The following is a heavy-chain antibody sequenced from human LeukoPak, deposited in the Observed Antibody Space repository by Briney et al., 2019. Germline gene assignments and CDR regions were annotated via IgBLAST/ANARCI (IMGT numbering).Heavy chain of an antibody. CDR3: ARDCSSTSFDY. CDR2: INHSGST. Sequence: SETLPLTCAVYGGSFSGYYWSWIRQPPGKGLEWIGEINHSGSTNYNPSLKSRVTISVDTSKNQFSLKLSSVTAADTAVYYCARDCSSTSFDYWGQGTLVTVSS. V-gene: IGHV4-34*01. J-gene: IGHJ4*02. CDR1: GGSFSGYY. D-gene: IGHD2-2*01.